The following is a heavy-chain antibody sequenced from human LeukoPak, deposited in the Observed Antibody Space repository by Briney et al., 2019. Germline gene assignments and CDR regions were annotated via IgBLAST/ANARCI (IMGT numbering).Heavy chain of an antibody. CDR2: ITTDGSST. CDR3: AIATWDY. Sequence: GGSLRLSCAASGFTFSSYWMHWVRQAPGKGLVWVSRITTDGSSTTYADSVKGRFTISRDNAKNTLYLQMNSLRAEDTAAYYCAIATWDYWGQGTLVTVSS. V-gene: IGHV3-74*01. J-gene: IGHJ4*02. CDR1: GFTFSSYW.